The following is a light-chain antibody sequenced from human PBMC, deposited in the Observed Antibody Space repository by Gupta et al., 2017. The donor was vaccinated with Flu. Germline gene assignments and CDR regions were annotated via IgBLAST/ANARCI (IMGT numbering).Light chain of an antibody. CDR3: QSCDSSHVV. Sequence: QSVLTPPPSVSGAPGQRVTISCTGSSSNIGTGCDVHWYQQLPGTAPKLLIYSNNNRPSGVPDRFSGSKSGTSASLAITGLRAEDEADYYCQSCDSSHVVFGGGTKLTVL. CDR2: SNN. V-gene: IGLV1-40*01. CDR1: SSNIGTGCD. J-gene: IGLJ2*01.